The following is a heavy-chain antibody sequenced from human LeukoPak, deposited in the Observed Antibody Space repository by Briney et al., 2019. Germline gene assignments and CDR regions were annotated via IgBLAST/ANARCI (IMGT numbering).Heavy chain of an antibody. CDR3: ARRTTRSTGRDFDY. J-gene: IGHJ4*02. D-gene: IGHD2-8*02. CDR2: IYYSGST. CDR1: GGSISSSSYY. V-gene: IGHV4-39*01. Sequence: SETLSLTCTVSGGSISSSSYYWGWIRQPPGKGLEWIGRIYYSGSTYYNSSLKSRFTISVDTSKNQFSLKLGSVTAADTAVYYCARRTTRSTGRDFDYWGQGTLVTVSS.